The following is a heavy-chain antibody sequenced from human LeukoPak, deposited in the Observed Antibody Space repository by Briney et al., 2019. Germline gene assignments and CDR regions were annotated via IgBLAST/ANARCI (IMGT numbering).Heavy chain of an antibody. CDR3: AKDRDTEQPLLLSYFHY. V-gene: IGHV3-23*01. J-gene: IGHJ4*02. CDR2: ISGSGGST. Sequence: GGSLRLSCAASGFTFSSYAMSWVRQVPGKGLEWVSVISGSGGSTYYADSVKGRFTISRDNSKNTLYLQVSSLRAEDTAVYYCAKDRDTEQPLLLSYFHYWGQGTLVTVSS. D-gene: IGHD2/OR15-2a*01. CDR1: GFTFSSYA.